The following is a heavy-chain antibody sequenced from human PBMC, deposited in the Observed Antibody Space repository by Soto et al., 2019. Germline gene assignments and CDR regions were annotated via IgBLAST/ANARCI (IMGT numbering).Heavy chain of an antibody. J-gene: IGHJ4*02. CDR2: IIPIFGTP. D-gene: IGHD3-10*01. Sequence: QVQLVQSAPEVKETGSSVKLTCKVSGGIFNTYAISWLRQAPGQGLEWMGGIIPIFGTPNYAQRFQGRVTITADESTSTAYRELGRLRSDDTAVYYCARDRDYDGSGNYYNRIDFWGQGTLVSVSS. CDR3: ARDRDYDGSGNYYNRIDF. CDR1: GGIFNTYA. V-gene: IGHV1-69*01.